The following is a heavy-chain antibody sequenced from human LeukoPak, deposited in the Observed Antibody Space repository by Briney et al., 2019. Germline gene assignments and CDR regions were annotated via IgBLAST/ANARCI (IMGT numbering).Heavy chain of an antibody. CDR1: GGSISTYY. V-gene: IGHV4-59*01. D-gene: IGHD5-12*01. Sequence: SETLSLTCTVSGGSISTYYWSWIRQPPGKGLEWIGYIYYSGSTNNNPSLKSRVTISVDMSKNQFSLKLSSVTAADTAVYYCARVDQSGYDTRGWFDPWGQGTLVTVSS. CDR3: ARVDQSGYDTRGWFDP. J-gene: IGHJ5*02. CDR2: IYYSGST.